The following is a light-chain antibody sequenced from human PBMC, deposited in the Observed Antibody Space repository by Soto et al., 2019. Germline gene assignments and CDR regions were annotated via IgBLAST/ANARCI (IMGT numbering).Light chain of an antibody. CDR3: QQYNDSFPYT. J-gene: IGKJ2*01. Sequence: DIQLTQSPSTLSASVGDRVTITCRARQSISTWLAWYQQKPGTAPKLLIYKASTLESGVPSRFSGSRSGTEFTLTVSSLQPDDFATYYSQQYNDSFPYTFGQGTKLEIK. CDR1: QSISTW. V-gene: IGKV1-5*03. CDR2: KAS.